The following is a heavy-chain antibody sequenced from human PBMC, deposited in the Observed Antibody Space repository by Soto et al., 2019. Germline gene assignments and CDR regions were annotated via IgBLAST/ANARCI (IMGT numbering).Heavy chain of an antibody. Sequence: EVQLVESGGGLVQPGGSLRLSCAASGFTFSVYWMHWVRQAPGKGLVWVSRIDSDGSTTSYADSVKGRFTISRDNAKSTLYLQMNSLRAEDTAVYYCARRGDSNYGPGVDVWGQGTTVTVSS. CDR3: ARRGDSNYGPGVDV. CDR2: IDSDGSTT. J-gene: IGHJ6*02. D-gene: IGHD4-4*01. CDR1: GFTFSVYW. V-gene: IGHV3-74*01.